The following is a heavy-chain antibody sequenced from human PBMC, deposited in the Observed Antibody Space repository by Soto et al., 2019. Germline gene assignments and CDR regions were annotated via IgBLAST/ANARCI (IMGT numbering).Heavy chain of an antibody. Sequence: ASVKVSCKAPGDTFTSYYLNWVRQAPGQGLEWMGVINPHGGSTKYAQKFQGRITMTRDTSRSTVYMELSSLRSDNTAIYYCARSSGGNFGIIIEGSNWFDPWGQGTLVTVSS. CDR2: INPHGGST. CDR3: ARSSGGNFGIIIEGSNWFDP. CDR1: GDTFTSYY. J-gene: IGHJ5*02. D-gene: IGHD3-3*01. V-gene: IGHV1-46*01.